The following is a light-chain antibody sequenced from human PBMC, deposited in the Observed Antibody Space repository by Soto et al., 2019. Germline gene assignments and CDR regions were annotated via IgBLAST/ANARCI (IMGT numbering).Light chain of an antibody. CDR3: LQDFNYPWT. V-gene: IGKV1-6*01. J-gene: IGKJ1*01. Sequence: AIQVTQSPSSLSASVGDRVTITFRASQGIRNDLGWYQQKPGKTPKLLIFAASSLQSGVPSRFSGSGSGTDFTLTISSLQPEDFATYYCLQDFNYPWTFGQGTKVEIE. CDR2: AAS. CDR1: QGIRND.